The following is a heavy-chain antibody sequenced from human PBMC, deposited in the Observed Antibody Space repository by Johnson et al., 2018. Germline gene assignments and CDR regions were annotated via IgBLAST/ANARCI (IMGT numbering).Heavy chain of an antibody. CDR2: IYYSGST. CDR1: GGSISSYY. CDR3: ARGVGISYGQYYYYYYMDV. J-gene: IGHJ6*03. V-gene: IGHV4-59*01. D-gene: IGHD5-18*01. Sequence: VQLQESGPGLVKPSETLSLTCTVSGGSISSYYWSWIRQPPGKGLEWIGYIYYSGSTNYNPSLKSRDTISVDTSKNQFSLKPSSVTAADTAVYYCARGVGISYGQYYYYYYMDVWGKGTTVTVSS.